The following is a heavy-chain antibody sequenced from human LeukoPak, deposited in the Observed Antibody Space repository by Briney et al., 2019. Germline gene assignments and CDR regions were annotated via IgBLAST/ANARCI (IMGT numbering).Heavy chain of an antibody. V-gene: IGHV4-59*08. Sequence: SETLSLTCTVSGAFFNSYYWSWIRQSPGKGLEWSGYIYYNGSTKYNPSLKSRVTISLDTSKNQFSLKLTYVTAADTAVYYCVRHPQFSSGWYVYFDYWGRGTLVTVSS. CDR1: GAFFNSYY. D-gene: IGHD6-19*01. CDR2: IYYNGST. CDR3: VRHPQFSSGWYVYFDY. J-gene: IGHJ4*02.